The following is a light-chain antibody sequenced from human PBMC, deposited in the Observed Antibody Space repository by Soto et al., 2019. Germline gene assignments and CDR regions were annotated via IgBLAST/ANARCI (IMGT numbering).Light chain of an antibody. CDR1: QSVSSSY. CDR3: QQYGSSLWT. CDR2: GAS. Sequence: PGERVTLSCRASQSVSSSYLAWYQQKPGQAPRLLIYGASSRATGIPDRFSGSGSGTDSTLTISRLEPEDFAVYYCQQYGSSLWTFGQGTKVDIK. V-gene: IGKV3-20*01. J-gene: IGKJ1*01.